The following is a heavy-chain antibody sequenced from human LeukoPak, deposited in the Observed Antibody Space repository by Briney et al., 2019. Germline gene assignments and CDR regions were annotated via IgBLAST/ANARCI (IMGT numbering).Heavy chain of an antibody. CDR3: ARVLGYSLSGAFDI. Sequence: SETLSLTCTVSGGSISSYYWSWIRQPAGKGLEWIGRIYTSGSTNYNPSLKSRVTMSVDTSKNQFSLKLSSVTAADTAVYYCARVLGYSLSGAFDIWGQGTMVTVSS. CDR2: IYTSGST. D-gene: IGHD5-18*01. CDR1: GGSISSYY. V-gene: IGHV4-4*07. J-gene: IGHJ3*02.